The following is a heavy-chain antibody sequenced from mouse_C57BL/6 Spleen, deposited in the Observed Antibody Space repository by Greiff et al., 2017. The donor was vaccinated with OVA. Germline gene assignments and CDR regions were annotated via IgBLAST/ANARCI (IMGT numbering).Heavy chain of an antibody. Sequence: VQLKESGPELVKPGASVKISCKASGYSFTGYYMNWVKQSPEKSLEWIGEINPSTGGTTYNQKFKAKATLTVDKSSSTAYMQLKSLTSEDSAVYYCARGLITTVIAKGFDYWGQGTTLTVSS. CDR1: GYSFTGYY. V-gene: IGHV1-42*01. D-gene: IGHD1-1*01. CDR3: ARGLITTVIAKGFDY. CDR2: INPSTGGT. J-gene: IGHJ2*01.